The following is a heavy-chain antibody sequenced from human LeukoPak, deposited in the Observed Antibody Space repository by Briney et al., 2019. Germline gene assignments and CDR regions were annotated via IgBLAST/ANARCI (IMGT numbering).Heavy chain of an antibody. Sequence: PGGSLRLSCAASGFTFSSYAMSWVRQAPGKGLEWVSDISGSGGRTYYADSAKGRFTISGDNSKNTLYLQMNSLRAEDTAVYYCAKDLRDTAMVEYYFDYWGQGTLVTVAS. V-gene: IGHV3-23*01. J-gene: IGHJ4*02. D-gene: IGHD5-18*01. CDR2: ISGSGGRT. CDR1: GFTFSSYA. CDR3: AKDLRDTAMVEYYFDY.